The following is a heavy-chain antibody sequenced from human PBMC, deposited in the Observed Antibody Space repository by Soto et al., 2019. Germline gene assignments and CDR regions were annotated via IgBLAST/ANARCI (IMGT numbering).Heavy chain of an antibody. CDR2: IYYSGTT. D-gene: IGHD3-3*02. CDR3: ASPKIAFYNWFDP. Sequence: SETLSLTCTVSGDSISRNTYYWGWIRQPPGKGLEWIGSIYYSGTTYYNPSLKSRVTISVDTSKNQFSLKLSSVTAADTAVYYCASPKIAFYNWFDPWGQGTLVTVSS. CDR1: GDSISRNTYY. J-gene: IGHJ5*02. V-gene: IGHV4-39*01.